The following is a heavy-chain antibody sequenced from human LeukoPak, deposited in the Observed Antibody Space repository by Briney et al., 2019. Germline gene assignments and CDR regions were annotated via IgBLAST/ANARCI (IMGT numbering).Heavy chain of an antibody. CDR1: GFTFRDYN. CDR2: IRSKADGGTT. D-gene: IGHD4-17*01. V-gene: IGHV3-49*03. J-gene: IGHJ4*02. Sequence: GGSLRLSCTASGFTFRDYNINWFRQAPGRGLEWVGFIRSKADGGTTEYAASVKGRFTISRDDSKNVAYLQIINLRAEDTALYYCARDDRPYGHDFDYWGQGTLVTVSS. CDR3: ARDDRPYGHDFDY.